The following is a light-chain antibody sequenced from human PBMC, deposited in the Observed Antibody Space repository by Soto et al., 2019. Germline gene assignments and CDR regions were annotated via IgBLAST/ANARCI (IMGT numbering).Light chain of an antibody. CDR1: QSISTY. V-gene: IGKV1-17*01. CDR3: QQLNIYPLT. Sequence: DIQMTQSPSSLSASVGDRVTITCRASQSISTYLNWYQQKPGKAPKLLIYTASSLQGGVPSRFSGSGSGTEFTLTINSLQPEDFATYYCQQLNIYPLTFGPGTKVDIK. CDR2: TAS. J-gene: IGKJ3*01.